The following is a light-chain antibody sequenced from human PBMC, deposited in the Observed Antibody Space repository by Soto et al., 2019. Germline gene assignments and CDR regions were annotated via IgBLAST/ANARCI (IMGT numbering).Light chain of an antibody. CDR3: SSYTSSSTLV. V-gene: IGLV2-14*01. CDR2: EVS. J-gene: IGLJ2*01. CDR1: SSDVGGYNY. Sequence: QSALTQPASVSGSPGQSITISCTGTSSDVGGYNYVSGYQQHPGIAPKLMISEVSNRPSGVSNRFSGSKSGNTASLTISGLQAEDESDYYCSSYTSSSTLVFGGGTKLPVL.